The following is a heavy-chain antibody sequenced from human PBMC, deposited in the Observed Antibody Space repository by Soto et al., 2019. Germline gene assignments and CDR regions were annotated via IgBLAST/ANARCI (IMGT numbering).Heavy chain of an antibody. Sequence: GGSLRLSCAASGFTFSDAWLTWVRQTPGKGLEWVGRIKTNADGGTADYAAPVKGRFTISRDDSKNTLYLQMNSLKTEDTAVYYCTSTLGYWGQGTLVTVSS. CDR2: IKTNADGGTA. V-gene: IGHV3-15*01. CDR1: GFTFSDAW. J-gene: IGHJ4*02. CDR3: TSTLGY. D-gene: IGHD7-27*01.